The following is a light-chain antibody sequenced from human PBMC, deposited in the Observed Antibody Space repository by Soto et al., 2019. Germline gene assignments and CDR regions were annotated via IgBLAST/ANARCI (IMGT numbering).Light chain of an antibody. CDR3: QQYGSSLRT. CDR1: QSVSSSY. Sequence: EIVLTQSPGTLSLTQGERATLSCRASQSVSSSYLAWYQQKPGQAPRLLIYGASSRATGIPDRFSGSGSGTDFTLTISRLEPEDFAVYYCQQYGSSLRTFGQVTKVDVK. V-gene: IGKV3-20*01. J-gene: IGKJ1*01. CDR2: GAS.